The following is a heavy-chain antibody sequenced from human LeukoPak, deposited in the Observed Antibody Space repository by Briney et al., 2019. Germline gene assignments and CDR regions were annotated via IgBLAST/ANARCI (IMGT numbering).Heavy chain of an antibody. Sequence: GGSLRLSCAASGFTVSSNYMSWVRQAPGKGLEWVSYISSSSSIIYYADSVKGRFTISRDNAKNSLYLQMNSLRAEDTAVYYCAREFSGSNYGFPFDYWGQGTLVTVSS. CDR3: AREFSGSNYGFPFDY. V-gene: IGHV3-48*01. D-gene: IGHD1-26*01. CDR2: ISSSSSII. J-gene: IGHJ4*02. CDR1: GFTVSSNY.